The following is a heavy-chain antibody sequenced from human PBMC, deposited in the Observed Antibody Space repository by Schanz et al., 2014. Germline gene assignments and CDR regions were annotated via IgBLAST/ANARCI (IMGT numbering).Heavy chain of an antibody. CDR3: AKDPSHGDYDYYFDY. V-gene: IGHV3-30*06. D-gene: IGHD3-22*01. CDR1: GFIFSSYG. CDR2: MSYDGSIK. J-gene: IGHJ4*02. Sequence: QVQLVESGGGVVQPGRSLRLSCAASGFIFSSYGLHWVRQAPGKGLEWVAAMSYDGSIKYYGDSVKGRFTISRDNSKNTLYLQMNTLRAEDTAVYYCAKDPSHGDYDYYFDYWGQGTLVTVSS.